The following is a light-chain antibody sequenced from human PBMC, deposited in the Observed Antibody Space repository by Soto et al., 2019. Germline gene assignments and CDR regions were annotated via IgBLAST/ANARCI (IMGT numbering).Light chain of an antibody. CDR2: GES. CDR1: QSVSNNY. CDR3: QKRSNWPPT. Sequence: EIVLTQSPGTLSLSPGERATLSCRASQSVSNNYLAWYQQKPGQAPRILIYGESNRATGIPARLSGSGSGTDLNLTISRLEPEDFAVYYCQKRSNWPPTFGQGTKVDIK. V-gene: IGKV3D-20*02. J-gene: IGKJ1*01.